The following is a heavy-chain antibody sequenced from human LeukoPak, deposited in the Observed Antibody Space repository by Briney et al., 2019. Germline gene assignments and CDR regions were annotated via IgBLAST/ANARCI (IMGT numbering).Heavy chain of an antibody. CDR2: INHSGST. CDR1: GGSFSGYY. V-gene: IGHV4-34*01. D-gene: IGHD2-2*01. CDR3: ARGEDYQLLGRNFDY. Sequence: KASETLSLTCAVYGGSFSGYYWSWTRQPPGTGLEWIGEINHSGSTNYNPSLKSRVTISVDTSKNQFSVKLSSVTAADTAVYYCARGEDYQLLGRNFDYWGQGTLVTVSS. J-gene: IGHJ4*02.